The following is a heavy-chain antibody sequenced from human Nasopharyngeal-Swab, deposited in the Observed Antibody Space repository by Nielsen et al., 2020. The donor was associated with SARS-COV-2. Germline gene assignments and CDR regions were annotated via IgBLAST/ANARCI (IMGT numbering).Heavy chain of an antibody. CDR2: IIPILGIA. Sequence: SVKVSCKASGGTFSSYAISWVRQAPGQGLEWMGRIIPILGIANYAQKFQGRVTITADKSTSTAYMELSSLRSEDTAVYYCARGGYSYGSSYGMDVWGQGTTVTASS. D-gene: IGHD5-18*01. CDR1: GGTFSSYA. CDR3: ARGGYSYGSSYGMDV. V-gene: IGHV1-69*04. J-gene: IGHJ6*02.